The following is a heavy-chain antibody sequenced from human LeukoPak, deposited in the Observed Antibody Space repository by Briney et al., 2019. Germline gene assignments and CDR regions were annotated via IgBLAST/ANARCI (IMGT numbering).Heavy chain of an antibody. CDR2: IYPGDSDT. CDR1: GYSFPSQW. D-gene: IGHD2-2*02. J-gene: IGHJ1*01. Sequence: GESLKISCKGSGYSFPSQWIGWVRQMPGKGLEWMGIIYPGDSDTRYSPSFQGQVTISADKSISTAYLQWSSLKASDTAMYYCASTGYCRSTSCYMNFQHWGQGTLVTVSS. CDR3: ASTGYCRSTSCYMNFQH. V-gene: IGHV5-51*01.